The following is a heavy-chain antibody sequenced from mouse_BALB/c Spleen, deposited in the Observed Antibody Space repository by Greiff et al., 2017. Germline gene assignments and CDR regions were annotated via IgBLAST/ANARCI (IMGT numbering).Heavy chain of an antibody. J-gene: IGHJ3*01. CDR1: GFTFSSYA. CDR3: ARGGLSGFAY. CDR2: ISSGGST. Sequence: DVKLQESGGGLVKPGGSLKLSCAASGFTFSSYAMSWVRQTPEKRLEWVASISSGGSTYYPDSVKGRFTISRDNARNILYLQMSSLRSEDTAMYYCARGGLSGFAYWGQGTLVTVSA. V-gene: IGHV5-6-5*01.